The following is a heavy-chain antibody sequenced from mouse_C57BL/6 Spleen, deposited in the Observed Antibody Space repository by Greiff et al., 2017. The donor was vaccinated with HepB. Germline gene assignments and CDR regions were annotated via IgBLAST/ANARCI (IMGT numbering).Heavy chain of an antibody. CDR2: IYPRSGNT. Sequence: QVQLQQSGAELARPGASVKLSCKASGYTFTSYGISWVKQRTGQGLEWIGEIYPRSGNTYYNEKFKGKATLTADKSSSTAYMELRSLTSEDSAVYFCARLPLGQENFDYWGQGTTLTVSS. J-gene: IGHJ2*01. D-gene: IGHD4-1*01. V-gene: IGHV1-81*01. CDR1: GYTFTSYG. CDR3: ARLPLGQENFDY.